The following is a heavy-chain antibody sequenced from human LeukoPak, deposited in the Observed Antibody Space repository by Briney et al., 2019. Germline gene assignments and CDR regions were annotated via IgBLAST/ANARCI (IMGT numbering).Heavy chain of an antibody. CDR2: IRSEAYGETT. CDR3: ARGPILLWVHNGMDV. Sequence: SLRLSCLGSGFIFGEHAISWVRQAPGKGLEWVGFIRSEAYGETTEYAASVSGRFTISRDNTRGIAYLQMNNLKIEDTAVYYCARGPILLWVHNGMDVWGPETTVTVSS. J-gene: IGHJ6*02. D-gene: IGHD3-10*01. CDR1: GFIFGEHA. V-gene: IGHV3-49*04.